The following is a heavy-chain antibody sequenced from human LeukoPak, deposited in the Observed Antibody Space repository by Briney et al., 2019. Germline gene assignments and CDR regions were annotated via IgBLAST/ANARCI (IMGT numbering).Heavy chain of an antibody. CDR1: GASISSYH. Sequence: PSETLSLACTVPGASISSYHWSWIRQPPGKGLEWIGLLYYSGGTKYNPSLKSRVTISVDTSKNEFSLRLNSVTAADTAFYYCTRHSLAVAVTSYFDYWGQGALVTVSS. CDR2: LYYSGGT. CDR3: TRHSLAVAVTSYFDY. J-gene: IGHJ4*02. V-gene: IGHV4-59*08. D-gene: IGHD6-19*01.